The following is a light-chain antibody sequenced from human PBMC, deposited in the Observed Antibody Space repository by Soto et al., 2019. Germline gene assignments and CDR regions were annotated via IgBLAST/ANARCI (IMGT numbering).Light chain of an antibody. J-gene: IGLJ2*01. CDR2: EVS. CDR1: NSDVGRYNY. V-gene: IGLV2-14*01. Sequence: QSALTQPASVSGSPGQSITISCTETNSDVGRYNYVSWYQQHPGKAPKLMIYEVSNRPSGVSNRFSGSKSGNTASLTISGLQAEDEADYYCSSYTRSSTLVFGGGTKLTVL. CDR3: SSYTRSSTLV.